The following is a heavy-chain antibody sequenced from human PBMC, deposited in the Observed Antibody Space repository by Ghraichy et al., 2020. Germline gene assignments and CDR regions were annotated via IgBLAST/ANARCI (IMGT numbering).Heavy chain of an antibody. CDR3: ARTNYYDSHFDY. CDR2: IGSRSDYI. J-gene: IGHJ4*02. CDR1: EFTFSSHS. V-gene: IGHV3-21*01. Sequence: GGSLRLSCAASEFTFSSHSMNWVRQAPGKGLEWVSSIGSRSDYIYYADSVKGRFTISRDNAKNSLYLQMNRLRVEDAAVYYCARTNYYDSHFDYWGQGTLVIVSS. D-gene: IGHD3-22*01.